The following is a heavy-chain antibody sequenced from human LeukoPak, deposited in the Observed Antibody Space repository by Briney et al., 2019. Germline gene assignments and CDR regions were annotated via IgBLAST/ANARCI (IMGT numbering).Heavy chain of an antibody. Sequence: GASVKVSCKASGGTFSSYAISWVRQAPGQGLEWMGRIIPIFGIANYAQRFQGRVTITTDESTSTAYMELSSLRSEDTAVYYCARERGMDSGYDFDYWGQGTLVTVSS. J-gene: IGHJ4*02. V-gene: IGHV1-69*05. CDR1: GGTFSSYA. CDR2: IIPIFGIA. CDR3: ARERGMDSGYDFDY. D-gene: IGHD5-12*01.